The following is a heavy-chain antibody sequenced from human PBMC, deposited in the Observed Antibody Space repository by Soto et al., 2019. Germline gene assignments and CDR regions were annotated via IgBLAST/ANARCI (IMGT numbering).Heavy chain of an antibody. CDR2: VFHSGTT. CDR3: ARARGYCTGASCSLFYFYGLDV. CDR1: GDSITSGTYY. J-gene: IGHJ6*02. Sequence: SETLSLTCTVSGDSITSGTYYWSWIRQPPXKGLEWVGFVFHSGTTFYNPSLKSRVLMSADTSKNQFSLNVRSLTAADTAVYYCARARGYCTGASCSLFYFYGLDVWGQGTTVTVSS. D-gene: IGHD2-8*02. V-gene: IGHV4-30-4*01.